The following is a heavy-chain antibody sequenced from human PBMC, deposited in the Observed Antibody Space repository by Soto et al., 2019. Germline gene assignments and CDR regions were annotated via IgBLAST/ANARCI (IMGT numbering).Heavy chain of an antibody. D-gene: IGHD2-21*01. V-gene: IGHV1-46*03. CDR1: GYTFTSSH. CDR3: TRDGDGDEWEVLLDY. CDR2: IDCRGGTT. Sequence: QVQLVQSGAEVKKPGATVKLSCKASGYTFTSSHMHWVRQAPGQGLEWMGVIDCRGGTTSYTRKFQGIVTMITDASTSTVYMYLDSLRSEDTAVYYCTRDGDGDEWEVLLDYWGQGTLVTVSS. J-gene: IGHJ4*02.